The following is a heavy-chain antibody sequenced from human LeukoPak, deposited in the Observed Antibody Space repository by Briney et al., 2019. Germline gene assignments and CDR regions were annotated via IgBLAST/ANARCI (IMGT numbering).Heavy chain of an antibody. CDR2: IGAYNGDT. V-gene: IGHV1-18*01. J-gene: IGHJ4*02. D-gene: IGHD2-15*01. CDR1: GYTFTGYD. CDR3: TRDHCRGDNCPSFDY. Sequence: ASVKVSCKTSGYTFTGYDINWVRQAPGQGLEWMGWIGAYNGDTNYAQKFQGRVTMTTDTSTSTAYMDLRSLRSDDTAVYYCTRDHCRGDNCPSFDYWGQGTLVTVSS.